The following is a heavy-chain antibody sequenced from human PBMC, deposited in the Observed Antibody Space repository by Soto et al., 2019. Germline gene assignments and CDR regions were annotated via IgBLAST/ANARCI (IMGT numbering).Heavy chain of an antibody. Sequence: ASVKVSCKASGYTFTSYGISWVRQAPGQGLEWMGWISAYNGNTNYAQKLQGRVTMTTDTSTSKAYMELRSLRSDDTAVYYCARDSYCTNGVCLGYYMDVWGKGTTVTVSS. CDR2: ISAYNGNT. CDR1: GYTFTSYG. V-gene: IGHV1-18*01. J-gene: IGHJ6*03. CDR3: ARDSYCTNGVCLGYYMDV. D-gene: IGHD2-8*01.